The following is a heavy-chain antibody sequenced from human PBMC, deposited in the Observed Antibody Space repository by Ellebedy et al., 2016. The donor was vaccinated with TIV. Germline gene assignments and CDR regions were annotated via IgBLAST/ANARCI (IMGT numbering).Heavy chain of an antibody. D-gene: IGHD3-10*01. CDR3: ARGIWFGEPFDI. V-gene: IGHV3-7*03. J-gene: IGHJ3*02. CDR2: IKQDGSEK. Sequence: GESLKISCAASGFTFSSYWMSWVRQAPGKGLEWVANIKQDGSEKYYVDSVKGRFTISRDNAKNSLYLQMNSLRAEDTAVYYCARGIWFGEPFDIWGQGTMVTVSS. CDR1: GFTFSSYW.